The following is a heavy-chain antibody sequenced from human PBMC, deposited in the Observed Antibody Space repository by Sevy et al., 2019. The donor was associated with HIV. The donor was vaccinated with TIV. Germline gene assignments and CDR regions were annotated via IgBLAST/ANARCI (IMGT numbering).Heavy chain of an antibody. CDR1: GGSISSYY. Sequence: SETLSLTCTVSGGSISSYYGSWIRQPPGKGLEWIGYIYYSGSTNYNPSLKSRVTISVDTSKNQFSLKLSSVTAADTAVYYCARDRGAVAGHGINWFDPWGQGTLVTVSS. D-gene: IGHD6-19*01. CDR2: IYYSGST. V-gene: IGHV4-59*01. CDR3: ARDRGAVAGHGINWFDP. J-gene: IGHJ5*02.